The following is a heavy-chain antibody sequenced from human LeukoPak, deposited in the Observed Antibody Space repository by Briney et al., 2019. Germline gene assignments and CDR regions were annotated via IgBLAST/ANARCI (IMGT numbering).Heavy chain of an antibody. J-gene: IGHJ4*02. CDR3: AKATVTIFGVDTSRDFDY. Sequence: ASVKVSCKASGYTFTGYYMHWVRQAPGQGLEWMGWINPNSGGTNYAQKFQGRVTMTRDTSISTAYMELSRLRSDDTAVYYCAKATVTIFGVDTSRDFDYWGQGTLVTVSS. D-gene: IGHD3-3*01. CDR2: INPNSGGT. CDR1: GYTFTGYY. V-gene: IGHV1-2*02.